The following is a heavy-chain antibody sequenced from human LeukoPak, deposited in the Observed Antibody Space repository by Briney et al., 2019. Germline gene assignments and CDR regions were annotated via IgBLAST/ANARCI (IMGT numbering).Heavy chain of an antibody. J-gene: IGHJ3*01. Sequence: GGSVRLSCTASGFTISGDAMHWVRQAPGKGLQWVADISFDGTNKNYADSVKGRFTISRDNSKNTLFLQMNSLTTDDTALFYCARETHDALDLWGPGTLVTVSS. CDR1: GFTISGDA. CDR3: ARETHDALDL. V-gene: IGHV3-30*04. CDR2: ISFDGTNK.